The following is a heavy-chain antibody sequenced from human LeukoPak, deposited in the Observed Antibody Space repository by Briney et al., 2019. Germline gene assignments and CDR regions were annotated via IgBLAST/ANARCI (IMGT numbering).Heavy chain of an antibody. D-gene: IGHD3-22*01. V-gene: IGHV1-8*01. CDR2: MDGNSGKT. CDR3: ARLYYYASSGSDALDI. J-gene: IGHJ3*02. Sequence: ASVKVSCKTSGYTFTSYDMNWVRQATGQGLEWMGGMDGNSGKTAYAQKFLGRVTITRNTSISTDYMELSSLRSEDTAVYYCARLYYYASSGSDALDIWGQGTMVTVSS. CDR1: GYTFTSYD.